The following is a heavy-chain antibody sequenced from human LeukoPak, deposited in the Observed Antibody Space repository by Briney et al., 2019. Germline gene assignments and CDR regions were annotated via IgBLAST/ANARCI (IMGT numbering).Heavy chain of an antibody. Sequence: GGSLRLACAASGFRFSSYAMSWVRQAPGKGLEWVSDISGSGSSTYYADSVKGRFTISRDNSNNTVYLQMKSLRAEDTALYYCAKSPLHTGTTRVWFDPWGQGTLVTVSS. CDR2: ISGSGSST. CDR3: AKSPLHTGTTRVWFDP. V-gene: IGHV3-23*01. D-gene: IGHD1-1*01. J-gene: IGHJ5*02. CDR1: GFRFSSYA.